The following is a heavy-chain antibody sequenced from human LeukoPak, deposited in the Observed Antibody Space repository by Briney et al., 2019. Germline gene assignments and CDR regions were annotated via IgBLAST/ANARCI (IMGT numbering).Heavy chain of an antibody. CDR1: GGSISSDY. V-gene: IGHV4-59*08. CDR2: IYYSGST. Sequence: SETLSLTWTVSGGSISSDYWSWIRQPPGKGLEWIGYIYYSGSTNYNPSLKSRVTISVDTSKNQFSLKLSSVTAADTSVYYCARQSPDSDAFDIWGQGTMVTVAS. J-gene: IGHJ3*02. D-gene: IGHD1-14*01. CDR3: ARQSPDSDAFDI.